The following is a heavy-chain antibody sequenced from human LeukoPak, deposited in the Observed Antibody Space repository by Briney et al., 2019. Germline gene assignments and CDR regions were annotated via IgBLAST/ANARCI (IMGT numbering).Heavy chain of an antibody. Sequence: GESLKISCKGSGYSFNTYWIAWVRHMPGKGLEWMGIISPGDSETTYSPSFQGQVTVSADKSISTAFLHWSSLEASDTAMYYCAKLTSGGYEKFDFWGQGTQVTVSS. J-gene: IGHJ4*02. CDR1: GYSFNTYW. D-gene: IGHD5-12*01. CDR3: AKLTSGGYEKFDF. V-gene: IGHV5-51*01. CDR2: ISPGDSET.